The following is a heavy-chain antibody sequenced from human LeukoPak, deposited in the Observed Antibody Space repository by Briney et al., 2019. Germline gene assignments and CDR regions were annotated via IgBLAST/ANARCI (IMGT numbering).Heavy chain of an antibody. V-gene: IGHV4-39*01. D-gene: IGHD3-22*01. CDR2: IYYSGST. CDR3: ASTYYYDSSGYYYAPDY. CDR1: GGSISSTTYY. Sequence: SETLSLTCTVSGGSISSTTYYWGWIRQPPGKGLEWIGSIYYSGSTYYNPSLKSRVTISVDTSKNQFSLKLSSVTAADTAVYYCASTYYYDSSGYYYAPDYWGQGTLVTVSS. J-gene: IGHJ4*02.